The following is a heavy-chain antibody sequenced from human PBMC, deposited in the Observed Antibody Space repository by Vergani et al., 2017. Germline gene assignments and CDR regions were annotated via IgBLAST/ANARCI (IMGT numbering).Heavy chain of an antibody. CDR3: ATFDLHRGTMIEKRGAFDI. Sequence: QVQLVQSGAEVKKPGSSVKVSCKASGGTFSSYAISWVRQAPGQGLEWMGAIIPISGTSNNAQKFQGRVTITADESTRTVYMELSSLRSEDTAVYYCATFDLHRGTMIEKRGAFDIWGQGTMVTVSS. CDR1: GGTFSSYA. D-gene: IGHD3-22*01. V-gene: IGHV1-69*01. J-gene: IGHJ3*02. CDR2: IIPISGTS.